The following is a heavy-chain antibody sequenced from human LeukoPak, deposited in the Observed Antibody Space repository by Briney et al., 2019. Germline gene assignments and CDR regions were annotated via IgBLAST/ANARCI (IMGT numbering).Heavy chain of an antibody. V-gene: IGHV4-59*01. Sequence: PSETLSFTCTVSGGSISSYYWSWIRQPPGKGLEWIGYIYYSGSTNYNPSLKSRVTISVDTSKNQFSLKLSSVTAADTAVYYCARGPLDYWGQGTLVTVSS. CDR2: IYYSGST. CDR1: GGSISSYY. J-gene: IGHJ4*02. CDR3: ARGPLDY.